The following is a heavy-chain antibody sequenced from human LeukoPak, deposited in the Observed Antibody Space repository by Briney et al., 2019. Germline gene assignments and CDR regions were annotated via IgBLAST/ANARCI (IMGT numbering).Heavy chain of an antibody. Sequence: PGGSLRLSCAASGFTFSNYWMSWVRQAPGKGLQWVANIKQDGSEKYYVDSVKGRFTISRDNAKKSLYLQMNSLRAEDTAVYYCAREGNLGALWGQGTLVTVSS. CDR2: IKQDGSEK. CDR1: GFTFSNYW. D-gene: IGHD3-16*01. J-gene: IGHJ4*02. V-gene: IGHV3-7*01. CDR3: AREGNLGAL.